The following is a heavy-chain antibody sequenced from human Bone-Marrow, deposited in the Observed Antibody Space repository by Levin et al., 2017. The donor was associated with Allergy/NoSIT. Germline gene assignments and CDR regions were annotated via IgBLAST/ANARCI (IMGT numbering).Heavy chain of an antibody. J-gene: IGHJ4*02. Sequence: AASVKVSCRATGGTFSTFSINWVRQAPGQGLEWLGRVIPVVDIVNYAQKFQGRVTIKADKSTATVYMEMNSLTSEDTAVYYCAREGNIGVWGQGTLVTVSS. CDR1: GGTFSTFS. CDR2: VIPVVDIV. V-gene: IGHV1-69*10. D-gene: IGHD2-15*01. CDR3: AREGNIGV.